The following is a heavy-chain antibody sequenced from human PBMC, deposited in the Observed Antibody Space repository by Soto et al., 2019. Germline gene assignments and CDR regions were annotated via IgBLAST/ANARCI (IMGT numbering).Heavy chain of an antibody. Sequence: EVQLLESGGDLVRPGGSLRLSCAASGFTFSTFAMTWVRQAPGKGLEWVSAIVGNGGATFYADSVNGRFSISRDNSKNTLFLQMSSLRPEDTAVYYCATYCYRDSGSSWGQGTLVVVSS. J-gene: IGHJ1*01. CDR1: GFTFSTFA. V-gene: IGHV3-23*01. D-gene: IGHD3-10*01. CDR2: IVGNGGAT. CDR3: ATYCYRDSGSS.